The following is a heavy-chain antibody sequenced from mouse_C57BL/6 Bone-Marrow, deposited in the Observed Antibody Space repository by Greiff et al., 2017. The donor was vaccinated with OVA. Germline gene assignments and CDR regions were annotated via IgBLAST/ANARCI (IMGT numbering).Heavy chain of an antibody. CDR1: DSEVFPIAY. J-gene: IGHJ3*01. CDR3: ARSPYDYGSSYVGPWFAY. D-gene: IGHD1-1*01. V-gene: IGHV15-2*01. CDR2: ILPSIGRT. Sequence: QVQLQQSGSELRSPGSSVKLSCKDFDSEVFPIAYMSWVRQKPGHGFEWIGGILPSIGRTIYGEKFEDKATLDADTLSNTAYLELNSLTSEDSAIYYCARSPYDYGSSYVGPWFAYWGQGTLVTVSA.